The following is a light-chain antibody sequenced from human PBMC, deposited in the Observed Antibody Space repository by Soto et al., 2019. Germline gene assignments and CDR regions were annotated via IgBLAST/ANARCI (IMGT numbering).Light chain of an antibody. CDR1: SSDVGSSNL. J-gene: IGLJ1*01. CDR2: EGS. V-gene: IGLV2-23*01. Sequence: QSALTKPASVSGSPGQSITISCTGTSSDVGSSNLVSWYQQHPGKAPKLIIYEGSRRPSGVSFRFSGSKSGNTASLTISGLQAEDEADYYCCSFADSSTFYVFGTGTKVTVL. CDR3: CSFADSSTFYV.